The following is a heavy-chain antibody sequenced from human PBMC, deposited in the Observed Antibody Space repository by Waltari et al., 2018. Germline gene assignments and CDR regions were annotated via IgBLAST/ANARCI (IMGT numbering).Heavy chain of an antibody. V-gene: IGHV3-30-3*01. D-gene: IGHD6-13*01. J-gene: IGHJ4*02. CDR1: GFTFSSYA. CDR3: ARHRYSSSFTDY. Sequence: QVQLVESGGGVVQPGRSLRLSCAASGFTFSSYAMHWVRQAPGKGLEWVAVISYDGSNKYYADSVKGRFTISRDNSKNTLYLQMNSLRAEDTAVYYCARHRYSSSFTDYWGQGTLVIVSS. CDR2: ISYDGSNK.